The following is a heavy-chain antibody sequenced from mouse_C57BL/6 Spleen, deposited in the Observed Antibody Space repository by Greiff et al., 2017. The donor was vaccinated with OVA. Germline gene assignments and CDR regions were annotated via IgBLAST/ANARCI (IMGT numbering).Heavy chain of an antibody. CDR2: IHPNSGST. V-gene: IGHV1-64*01. CDR3: AREGLLSRYFDV. J-gene: IGHJ1*03. CDR1: GYTFTSYW. Sequence: QVQLQQPGAELVKPGASVKLSCKASGYTFTSYWMHWVKQRPGQGLEWIGMIHPNSGSTNYNEKFKSKATLTVDKSSSTAYMQLSSLTSEDSAVYDCAREGLLSRYFDVWGTGTTVTVSS. D-gene: IGHD2-10*01.